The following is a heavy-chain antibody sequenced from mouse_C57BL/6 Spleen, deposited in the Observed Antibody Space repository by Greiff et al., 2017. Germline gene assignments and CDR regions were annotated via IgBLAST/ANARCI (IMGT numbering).Heavy chain of an antibody. Sequence: EVQLQQPGPELVKPGASVKISCKASGYSFTDYNMNWVKQSNGKSLEWIGVINPNYGTTSYNQKFKGKATMTVDQSSSTAYMQLNSLTSEGSAVYYWSRTPGSNYPWFAYWGQGTLVTVSA. J-gene: IGHJ3*01. CDR3: SRTPGSNYPWFAY. D-gene: IGHD1-1*01. CDR2: INPNYGTT. CDR1: GYSFTDYN. V-gene: IGHV1-39*01.